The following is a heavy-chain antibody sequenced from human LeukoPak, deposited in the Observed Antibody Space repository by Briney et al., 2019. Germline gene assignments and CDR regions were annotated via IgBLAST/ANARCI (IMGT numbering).Heavy chain of an antibody. Sequence: SQTLSLTCAVSGGSISSGGYSWSWIRQPPGKGLEWIGYICHSGSTYYNPSLKSRVTISVDRSKDQFSLKLSSVTAADTAVYYCARGPRSYMVDYWGQGTLVTVSS. V-gene: IGHV4-30-2*01. CDR3: ARGPRSYMVDY. CDR1: GGSISSGGYS. J-gene: IGHJ4*02. CDR2: ICHSGST. D-gene: IGHD1-26*01.